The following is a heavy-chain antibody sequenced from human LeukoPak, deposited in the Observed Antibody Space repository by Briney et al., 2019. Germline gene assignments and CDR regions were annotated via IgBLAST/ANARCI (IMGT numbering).Heavy chain of an antibody. CDR1: GYTFTGYF. CDR3: ARSSIAVAGTIGY. V-gene: IGHV1-2*02. D-gene: IGHD6-19*01. CDR2: INPNSGGT. J-gene: IGHJ4*02. Sequence: GASVKVSCKASGYTFTGYFMHWVRQAPGQGLEWMGWINPNSGGTNYAQKFQGRVTMNRDTSISTAYMELSRLRSDDTAVYYCARSSIAVAGTIGYWGQGTLVTVSS.